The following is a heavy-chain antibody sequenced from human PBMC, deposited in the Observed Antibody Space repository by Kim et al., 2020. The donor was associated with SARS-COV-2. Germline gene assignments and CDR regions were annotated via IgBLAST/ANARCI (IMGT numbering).Heavy chain of an antibody. CDR3: ADIVAPIGDG. J-gene: IGHJ4*02. D-gene: IGHD5-12*01. CDR2: IRSKTDGGET. CDR1: GNAW. Sequence: GGSLRLSCGGFGNAWMSWVRQAPGKGLEWVGRIRSKTDGGETEYAAPVKGGFTISREDSTNTVFLQMNSLKIEDTAVYYCADIVAPIGDGWGQGILVTVS. V-gene: IGHV3-15*01.